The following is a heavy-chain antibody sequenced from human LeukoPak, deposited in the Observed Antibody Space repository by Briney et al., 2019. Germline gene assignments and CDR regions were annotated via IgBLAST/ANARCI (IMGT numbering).Heavy chain of an antibody. CDR2: VTPNSGNT. J-gene: IGHJ4*02. V-gene: IGHV1-8*01. CDR3: ARFRYDYGDGPDY. CDR1: GYTFTSYD. Sequence: GASVKVSCKASGYTFTSYDINWVRQAAGQGLEWMGFVTPNSGNTGDEQKLQGRVTMTTNNSIGAAYMELSSLRSEDTAVYYCARFRYDYGDGPDYWGQGTLVTVSS. D-gene: IGHD4/OR15-4a*01.